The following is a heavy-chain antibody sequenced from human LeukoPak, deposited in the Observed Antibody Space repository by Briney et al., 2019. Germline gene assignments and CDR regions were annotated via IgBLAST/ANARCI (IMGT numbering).Heavy chain of an antibody. CDR1: GYSFTSYW. CDR2: IYPGDSDT. J-gene: IGHJ6*02. Sequence: GESLKISCRGSGYSFTSYWIGRVRQMPGKGQEWMGIIYPGDSDTRYSPSFQGQVTISADKSISTAYLQWSSLKASDTAMYYCARRQGFPPRKNYYYYGMDVWGQGTTVTVSS. CDR3: ARRQGFPPRKNYYYYGMDV. V-gene: IGHV5-51*01.